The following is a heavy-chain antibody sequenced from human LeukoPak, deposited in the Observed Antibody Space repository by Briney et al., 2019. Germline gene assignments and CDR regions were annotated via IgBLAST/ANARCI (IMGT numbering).Heavy chain of an antibody. CDR2: ISYDGSNK. V-gene: IGHV3-30*04. Sequence: GGSLRLSCAASGFTFSRYGMHWVRQAPGKGLEWVTAISYDGSNKYYADSVKGRFTISRDNSKNTLYLQMNSLRAEDTAVYYCAKVTYGSGTYGAFDSWGQGTLVTVSS. J-gene: IGHJ4*02. CDR3: AKVTYGSGTYGAFDS. CDR1: GFTFSRYG. D-gene: IGHD3-10*01.